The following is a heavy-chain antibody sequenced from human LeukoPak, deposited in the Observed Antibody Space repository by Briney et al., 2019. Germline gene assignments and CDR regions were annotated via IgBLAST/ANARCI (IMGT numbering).Heavy chain of an antibody. V-gene: IGHV3-23*01. CDR1: GFTFSSYA. J-gene: IGHJ4*02. D-gene: IGHD2-2*01. CDR3: AKYSIRGSTDFGY. Sequence: GGSLSLSCAASGFTFSSYAMSWVRQAPGKGLEWVSVMCGRGVSTCYAASVKRRFTISRDNSKNTLYLQMTRLRGEDTAVYYGAKYSIRGSTDFGYWGQGTLVTVSS. CDR2: MCGRGVST.